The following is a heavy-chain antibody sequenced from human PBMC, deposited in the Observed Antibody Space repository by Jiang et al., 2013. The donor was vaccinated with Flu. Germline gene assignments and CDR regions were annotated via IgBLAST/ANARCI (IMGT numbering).Heavy chain of an antibody. CDR1: GYTFTSYG. CDR3: ARDRILQNYYDSSGILNPYFDRPNDY. D-gene: IGHD3-22*01. V-gene: IGHV1-18*01. Sequence: KPGASVKVSCKASGYTFTSYGISWVRQAPGQGLEWMGWISAYNGNTNYAQKLQGRVTMTTDTSTSTAYMELRSLRSDDTAVYYCARDRILQNYYDSSGILNPYFDRPNDYWGQGTLVTVSS. J-gene: IGHJ4*02. CDR2: ISAYNGNT.